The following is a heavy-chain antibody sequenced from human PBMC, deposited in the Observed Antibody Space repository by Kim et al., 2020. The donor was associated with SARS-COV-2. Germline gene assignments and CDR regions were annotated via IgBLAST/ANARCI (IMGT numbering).Heavy chain of an antibody. V-gene: IGHV3-30*18. CDR3: AKDFGRSGWYGVSGY. D-gene: IGHD6-19*01. CDR1: GFTFSSYG. J-gene: IGHJ4*02. Sequence: GGSLRLSCAASGFTFSSYGMHWVRQAPGKGLEWVAVISYDGSNKYYADSVKGRFTISRDNSKNTLYLQMNSLRAEDTAVYYCAKDFGRSGWYGVSGYWGQGTLVTVSS. CDR2: ISYDGSNK.